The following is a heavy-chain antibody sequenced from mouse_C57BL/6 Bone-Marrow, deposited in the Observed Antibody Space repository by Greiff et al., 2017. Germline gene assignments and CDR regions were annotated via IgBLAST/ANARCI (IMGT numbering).Heavy chain of an antibody. V-gene: IGHV5-17*01. CDR1: GFTFSDYG. Sequence: EVKLMESGGGLVKPGGSLKLSCAASGFTFSDYGMHWVRQAPEKGLEWVAYISSGSSTIYYADTVKGRFTISRDNAKNTLFLQMTSLRSEDTAMYYCATDYGSNYFDYWGQGTTLTVSS. CDR3: ATDYGSNYFDY. CDR2: ISSGSSTI. D-gene: IGHD1-1*01. J-gene: IGHJ2*01.